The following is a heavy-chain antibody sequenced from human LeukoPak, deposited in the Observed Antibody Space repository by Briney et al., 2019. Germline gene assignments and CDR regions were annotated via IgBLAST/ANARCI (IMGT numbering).Heavy chain of an antibody. CDR1: GFTFRSYG. J-gene: IGHJ4*02. CDR2: INTDGSST. Sequence: PGGSLRLSCEASGFTFRSYGMHWVRQAPGKGLVWVSRINTDGSSTSYADSVKGRFTISRDNAKSSLYLQMNSLRAEDTAVYYCARETDPHYSSGWYPMTLWGQGTLVTVSS. D-gene: IGHD6-19*01. CDR3: ARETDPHYSSGWYPMTL. V-gene: IGHV3-74*01.